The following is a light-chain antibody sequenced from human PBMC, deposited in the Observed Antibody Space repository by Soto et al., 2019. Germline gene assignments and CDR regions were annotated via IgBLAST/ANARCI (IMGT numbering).Light chain of an antibody. V-gene: IGLV1-40*01. Sequence: QAVVTQPPSVSGAPGQRVTISCTGSSSNIGATFDVHWYQHLPGTAPKLLIYGNINRPSGVPDRFSGSKSGTSASLAITGLQAEDEADYYFQSYDNSLNAWVFGGGTKLTVL. CDR2: GNI. J-gene: IGLJ3*02. CDR3: QSYDNSLNAWV. CDR1: SSNIGATFD.